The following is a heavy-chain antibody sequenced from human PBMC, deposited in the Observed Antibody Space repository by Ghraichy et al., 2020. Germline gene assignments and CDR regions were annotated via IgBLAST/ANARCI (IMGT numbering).Heavy chain of an antibody. CDR1: GFTFSYYE. Sequence: LSLTCAASGFTFSYYEMNWVRQAPGKGLGWLSYISSRGETTFYADSLKGRFTIARDNAKNSLYLLMNSLRAEDTAVYYCARDSYYDSGTYYNGYGMDVWGQGTTVTVSS. V-gene: IGHV3-48*03. D-gene: IGHD3-10*01. CDR3: ARDSYYDSGTYYNGYGMDV. J-gene: IGHJ6*02. CDR2: ISSRGETT.